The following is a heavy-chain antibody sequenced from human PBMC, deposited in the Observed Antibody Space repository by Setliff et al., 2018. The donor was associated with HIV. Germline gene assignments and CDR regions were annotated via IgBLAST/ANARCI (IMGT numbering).Heavy chain of an antibody. V-gene: IGHV3-23*03. D-gene: IGHD7-27*01. CDR1: GLTFSRYA. J-gene: IGHJ4*02. Sequence: GGSLRLSCAASGLTFSRYAMSWVRQAPGKGLEWVSIIYSGGSSTYYADSVKGRFTISRDNSKNTLYLQLNNLRAEDTAVYYCAKFLGIGRYFDYRGQGTLVTVSS. CDR2: IYSGGSST. CDR3: AKFLGIGRYFDY.